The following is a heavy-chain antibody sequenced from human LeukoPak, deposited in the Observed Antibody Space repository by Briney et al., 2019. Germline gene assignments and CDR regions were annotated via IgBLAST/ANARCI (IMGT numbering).Heavy chain of an antibody. CDR1: GYSFTTHW. CDR2: IYPGDSDT. Sequence: GESLKISCRVSGYSFTTHWIGWVRQMPGKGLEWMGIIYPGDSDTRYSPSFQGQVTISADKSISTAYLQWSSLKASDTAMYYCARRWELHYFDYWGQGTLVTVSS. J-gene: IGHJ4*02. V-gene: IGHV5-51*01. D-gene: IGHD1-26*01. CDR3: ARRWELHYFDY.